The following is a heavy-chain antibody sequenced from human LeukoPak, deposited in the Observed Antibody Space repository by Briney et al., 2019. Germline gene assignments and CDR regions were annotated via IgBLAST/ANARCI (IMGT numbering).Heavy chain of an antibody. Sequence: KASQTLSLTCTVSGGSISSGSYYWSWIRQPAGKGLEWIGRIYTSGSTNYNPSLKSRVTISVDTSKNQFSLKLNSVTAADTAVYYCARALPYSNANWFDPWGXXTLVTVSS. D-gene: IGHD4-11*01. J-gene: IGHJ5*02. CDR3: ARALPYSNANWFDP. CDR1: GGSISSGSYY. V-gene: IGHV4-61*02. CDR2: IYTSGST.